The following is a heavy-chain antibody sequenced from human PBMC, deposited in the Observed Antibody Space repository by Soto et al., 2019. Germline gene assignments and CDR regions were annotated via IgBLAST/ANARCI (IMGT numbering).Heavy chain of an antibody. J-gene: IGHJ4*02. CDR1: GFTFSRHS. CDR3: ARDDDYPDNGFDY. V-gene: IGHV3-33*01. Sequence: QVQLVESGGGVVQPGTSLRLSCAASGFTFSRHSMHWVRQTPGKGLERLAVILNDASGHWYADTVKGQFTISRDNFENTLYLQMNGLRLEDTAMYYCARDDDYPDNGFDYWGQATLVTVSS. D-gene: IGHD4-17*01. CDR2: ILNDASGH.